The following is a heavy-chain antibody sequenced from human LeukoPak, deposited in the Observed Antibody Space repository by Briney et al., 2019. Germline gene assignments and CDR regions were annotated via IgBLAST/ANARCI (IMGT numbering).Heavy chain of an antibody. J-gene: IGHJ4*02. CDR2: IYYSGST. Sequence: SETLSLTCTASGGSISSYYWSWIRQTPGKGLEWIGYIYYSGSTNYNPSLKSRVTISVDTSKNQFSLKLSSVTAADTAVYYCARDTDFWSGSFYFDYWGQGTLVTVSS. CDR1: GGSISSYY. D-gene: IGHD3-3*01. CDR3: ARDTDFWSGSFYFDY. V-gene: IGHV4-59*01.